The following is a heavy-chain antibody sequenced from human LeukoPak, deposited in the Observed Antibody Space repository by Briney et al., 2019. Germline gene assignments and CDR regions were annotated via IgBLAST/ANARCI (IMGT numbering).Heavy chain of an antibody. CDR1: RYTFTGYY. Sequence: EASVKVSCKASRYTFTGYYMHWVRPAPGQGLEWMGWIDPNSGVTDYAQNFQGRVTMTRDTSISTAYMELSRLRSDDTAVYYCARARRACSGGSCHPPRNNWFDPWGQGTLVTVSS. V-gene: IGHV1-2*02. J-gene: IGHJ5*02. CDR2: IDPNSGVT. CDR3: ARARRACSGGSCHPPRNNWFDP. D-gene: IGHD2-15*01.